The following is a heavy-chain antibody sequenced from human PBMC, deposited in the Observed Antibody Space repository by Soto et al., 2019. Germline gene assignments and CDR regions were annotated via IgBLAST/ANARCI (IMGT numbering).Heavy chain of an antibody. CDR2: INHSGST. D-gene: IGHD2-2*01. CDR1: GGSFSGDY. Sequence: SETLSLTCAVYGGSFSGDYWSWIRQPPGKGREWIGEINHSGSTNYNPSLKSRVTISVDTSKNQFSLKLSSVTAADTAVYYCARGRQLLWYAFDIWGQGTMVTVSS. CDR3: ARGRQLLWYAFDI. V-gene: IGHV4-34*01. J-gene: IGHJ3*02.